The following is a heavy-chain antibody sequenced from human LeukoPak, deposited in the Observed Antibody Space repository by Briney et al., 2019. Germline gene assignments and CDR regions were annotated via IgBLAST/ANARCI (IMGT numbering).Heavy chain of an antibody. CDR2: IYSDGST. Sequence: GGSLRLSCAASGFTVSSNYMSWVRQAPGKGLEWVSLIYSDGSTHYADSVKGRFTISRDNSKNTLYLQMNSLRAEDTAVYYCARGAAADPLDYWGQGTLVTVSS. CDR1: GFTVSSNY. CDR3: ARGAAADPLDY. D-gene: IGHD6-13*01. J-gene: IGHJ4*02. V-gene: IGHV3-53*01.